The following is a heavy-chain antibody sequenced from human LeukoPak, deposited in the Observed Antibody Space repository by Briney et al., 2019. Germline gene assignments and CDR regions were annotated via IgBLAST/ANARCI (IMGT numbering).Heavy chain of an antibody. J-gene: IGHJ4*02. CDR2: IKLDGSAK. CDR3: TSPGGDGYHPDY. V-gene: IGHV3-7*02. Sequence: GGSLRLSCAVSGFTFSNYWMTWVRQAPGKGLEWVANIKLDGSAKYYVDSVKGRFTISRDDAKNSLYLQMNSLKAEDTAVYYCTSPGGDGYHPDYWGQGTLVTVSS. CDR1: GFTFSNYW. D-gene: IGHD5-24*01.